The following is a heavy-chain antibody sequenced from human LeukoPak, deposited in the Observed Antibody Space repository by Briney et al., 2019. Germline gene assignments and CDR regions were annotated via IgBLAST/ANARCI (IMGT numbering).Heavy chain of an antibody. V-gene: IGHV3-48*01. CDR1: GFTFSNYN. CDR3: ARDLAFYDSSGYYPDY. J-gene: IGHJ4*02. CDR2: ISPSSRLI. Sequence: PGGSLRLSCAASGFTFSNYNMNWVRQAPGKGLEWVTYISPSSRLIYYADSVKGRFTISRDNSKNTLYLQMNSLRAEDTAVYYCARDLAFYDSSGYYPDYWGQGTLVTVSS. D-gene: IGHD3-22*01.